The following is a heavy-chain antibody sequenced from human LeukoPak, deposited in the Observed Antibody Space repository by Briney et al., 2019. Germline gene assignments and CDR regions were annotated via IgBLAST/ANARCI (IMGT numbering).Heavy chain of an antibody. Sequence: ASVKVSCKASGYTLTSYYMHWVRQAPGQGLEWMGIINPSGGSTSYAQKFQGRVTMTRDTSTSTVYMELSSLRSEDTAVYYCARVLSSGYYDSSSYLSDWGQGTLVTVSS. J-gene: IGHJ4*02. CDR1: GYTLTSYY. CDR2: INPSGGST. D-gene: IGHD3-22*01. V-gene: IGHV1-46*01. CDR3: ARVLSSGYYDSSSYLSD.